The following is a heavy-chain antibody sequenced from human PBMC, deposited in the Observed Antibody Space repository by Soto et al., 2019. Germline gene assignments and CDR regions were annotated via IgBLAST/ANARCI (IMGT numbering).Heavy chain of an antibody. CDR3: ARHDMSNRYSYGYYFDY. J-gene: IGHJ4*02. CDR1: WGSSVNYC. CDR2: IYYSGST. Sequence: LVTLRLPWTVAWGSSVNYCGRRILNPPRKGLEWIGSIYYSGSTYYNPSLKSRVTISVDTSKNQFSLKPSSVTAADTAVYYCARHDMSNRYSYGYYFDYWGQGTLVTVSS. D-gene: IGHD5-18*01. V-gene: IGHV4-39*01.